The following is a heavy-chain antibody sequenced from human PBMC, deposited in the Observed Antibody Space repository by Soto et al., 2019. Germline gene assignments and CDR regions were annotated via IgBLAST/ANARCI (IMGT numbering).Heavy chain of an antibody. CDR2: ISYDGNNK. CDR3: ARAGCDGGTCYILVGLRYVVEV. J-gene: IGHJ6*02. Sequence: QVQLVESGGGVVQPGRSLRLSCAASGFTFSNYAMYWVRQAPGKGLEWVAVISYDGNNKYYEDSVKGRFTISRDNCKKTVFLQMNGLRAEYTAVYYCARAGCDGGTCYILVGLRYVVEVWGQGPIVTASS. V-gene: IGHV3-30-3*01. CDR1: GFTFSNYA. D-gene: IGHD2-15*01.